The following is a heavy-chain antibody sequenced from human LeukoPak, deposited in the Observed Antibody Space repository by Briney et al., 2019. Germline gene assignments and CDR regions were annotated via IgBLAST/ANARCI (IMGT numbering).Heavy chain of an antibody. J-gene: IGHJ3*02. CDR1: GASGITND. D-gene: IGHD3-3*01. CDR2: IYYSGRT. V-gene: IGHV4-59*02. Sequence: SESPSPALSLSGASGITNDSGWVRQPPGKGLEWIGCIYYSGRTYYNPSLESRVTISVDMSKSQFFLRLTSVTAADMALYYWGRKIYFEIWGQGTLVTVSS. CDR3: GRKIYFEI.